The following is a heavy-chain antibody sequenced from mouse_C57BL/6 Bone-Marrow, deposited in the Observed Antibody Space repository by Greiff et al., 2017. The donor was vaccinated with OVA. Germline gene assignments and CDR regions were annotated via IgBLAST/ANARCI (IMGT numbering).Heavy chain of an antibody. Sequence: VQLQQSGAELVRPGASVTLSCKASGYTFTDYEMHWVKQTPVHGLEWIGAIDPETGGTAYNQKFKGKAILTADKSSSTAYMELRSLTSEDSAVYYCTSRFYYGNGGFAYWGQGTLVTVSA. CDR3: TSRFYYGNGGFAY. D-gene: IGHD2-1*01. CDR1: GYTFTDYE. V-gene: IGHV1-15*01. CDR2: IDPETGGT. J-gene: IGHJ3*01.